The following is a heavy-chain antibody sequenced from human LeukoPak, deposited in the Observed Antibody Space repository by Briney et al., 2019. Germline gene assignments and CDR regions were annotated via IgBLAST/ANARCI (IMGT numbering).Heavy chain of an antibody. CDR2: IYHSGST. CDR3: ARNRSMTITPGFDH. V-gene: IGHV4-38-2*01. Sequence: PETLSPTCAVSGYSIRSGDYWGCIRQSPGKGLEWIGSIYHSGSTHYNPSLKRRVTISVDTSKNQFSLMLSSVTAADTAVYYCARNRSMTITPGFDHWGQGTPVTVSS. CDR1: GYSIRSGDY. D-gene: IGHD4/OR15-4a*01. J-gene: IGHJ4*02.